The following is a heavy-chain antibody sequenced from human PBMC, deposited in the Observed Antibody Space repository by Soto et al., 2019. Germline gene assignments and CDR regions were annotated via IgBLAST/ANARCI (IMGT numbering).Heavy chain of an antibody. V-gene: IGHV4-59*01. CDR3: ARTTVTDSFDY. J-gene: IGHJ4*02. Sequence: SETLSLTCTVSGGSISSYYWSWIRQPPGKGLEWIGYIYYSGSTNYNPSLKSRVTISVDTSKNQFSLKLSSVTAADTAVYYCARTTVTDSFDYWGQGTLVTVSS. D-gene: IGHD4-17*01. CDR1: GGSISSYY. CDR2: IYYSGST.